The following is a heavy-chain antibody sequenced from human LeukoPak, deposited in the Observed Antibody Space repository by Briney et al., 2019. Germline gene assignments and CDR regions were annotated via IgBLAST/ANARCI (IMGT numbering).Heavy chain of an antibody. V-gene: IGHV3-33*06. D-gene: IGHD1-26*01. J-gene: IGHJ4*02. Sequence: PGGSLRLSCAASGFTFSNYNMFWVRQAPGKGLEWVAVIWYDGSNKYYAESAKGRFIISRDASKNTMYLEMNSLRAEDTAVYYCAKSPGSGSYSVQTRFDYWGQGTLVTVSS. CDR1: GFTFSNYN. CDR2: IWYDGSNK. CDR3: AKSPGSGSYSVQTRFDY.